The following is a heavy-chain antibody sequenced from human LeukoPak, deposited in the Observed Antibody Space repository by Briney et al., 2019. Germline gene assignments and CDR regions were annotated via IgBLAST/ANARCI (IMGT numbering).Heavy chain of an antibody. Sequence: GGSLRLSCAASGFTFSSYEMNWVRQAPGKGLEWVSYISSSGSTIYYADSVKGRFTISRDNAKNSLYLQMNSLRAEDTAVYYCARDLNYYDSSGVFDYWGQGTLVTVSS. CDR1: GFTFSSYE. CDR3: ARDLNYYDSSGVFDY. V-gene: IGHV3-48*03. J-gene: IGHJ4*02. D-gene: IGHD3-22*01. CDR2: ISSSGSTI.